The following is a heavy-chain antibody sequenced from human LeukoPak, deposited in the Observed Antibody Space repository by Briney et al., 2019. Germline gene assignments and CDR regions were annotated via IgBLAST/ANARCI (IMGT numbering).Heavy chain of an antibody. D-gene: IGHD2-2*01. J-gene: IGHJ4*02. CDR1: GGSFSGYY. Sequence: KPSETLSLTCAVYGGSFSGYYWSWIRQPSGKGLEWLGEINHSGSTNYNPSLKSRVTISVDTSKNQFSLKLSSVTAADTAVYYCARVFPAEDYFDYWGQGTLVTVSS. CDR2: INHSGST. V-gene: IGHV4-34*01. CDR3: ARVFPAEDYFDY.